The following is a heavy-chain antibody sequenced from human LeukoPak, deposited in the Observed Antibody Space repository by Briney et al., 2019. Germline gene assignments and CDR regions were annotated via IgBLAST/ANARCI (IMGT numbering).Heavy chain of an antibody. D-gene: IGHD7-27*01. V-gene: IGHV3-30-3*01. CDR2: ISYDGSNK. Sequence: PGGSLRLSCAASGFTFSSYAMHWVRQAPGKGLEWVAVISYDGSNKYYADSVKGRFTISRDNAKNLLYLQMNSLRAEDTAVYYCARNLGLMKDDPPAFDIWGQGTMVTVSS. CDR3: ARNLGLMKDDPPAFDI. J-gene: IGHJ3*02. CDR1: GFTFSSYA.